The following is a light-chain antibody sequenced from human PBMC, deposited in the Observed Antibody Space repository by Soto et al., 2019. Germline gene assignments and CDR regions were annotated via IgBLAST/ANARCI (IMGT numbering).Light chain of an antibody. V-gene: IGKV1-12*01. J-gene: IGKJ4*01. CDR3: HQADTFPLT. Sequence: DIPMTQSPSSVSASVGDRVTITCRASQGISSWLAWYHQKPGKPPNLLIYAASSLQSGVPSRFSGSGSGTDFTLTISSLQPEDFATYYCHQADTFPLTFGGGTKVEIK. CDR1: QGISSW. CDR2: AAS.